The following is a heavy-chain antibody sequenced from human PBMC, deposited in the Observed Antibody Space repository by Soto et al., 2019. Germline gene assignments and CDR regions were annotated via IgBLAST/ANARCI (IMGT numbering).Heavy chain of an antibody. CDR1: GFSLSTSGVG. V-gene: IGHV2-5*02. CDR2: IYWDDDK. Sequence: QITLKESGPTLVKPTQTLTLTCTFSGFSLSTSGVGVGWIRQPPGKALEWLALIYWDDDKRYSPSLKSRLTNSKDTSKSPVVPTMTQMDRVGTATYYCAHGVGATPRGFDSGGQGTLVTASS. D-gene: IGHD1-26*01. J-gene: IGHJ4*02. CDR3: AHGVGATPRGFDS.